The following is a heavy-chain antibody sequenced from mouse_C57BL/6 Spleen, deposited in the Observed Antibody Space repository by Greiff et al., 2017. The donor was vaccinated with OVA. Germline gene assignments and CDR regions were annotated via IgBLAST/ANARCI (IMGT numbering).Heavy chain of an antibody. D-gene: IGHD3-2*02. V-gene: IGHV1-59*01. CDR2: IDPSDSYT. J-gene: IGHJ2*01. CDR3: ARQLRLRGGYFDY. CDR1: GYTFTSYW. Sequence: QVQLQQPGAELVRPGTSVKLSCKASGYTFTSYWMHWVKQRPGQGLEWIGVIDPSDSYTNYNQKFKGKATLPVDTSSSTAYMQLSSLTSEDSAVYYCARQLRLRGGYFDYWGQGTTLTVSS.